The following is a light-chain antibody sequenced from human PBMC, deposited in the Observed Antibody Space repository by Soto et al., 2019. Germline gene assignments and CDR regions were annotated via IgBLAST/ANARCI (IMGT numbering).Light chain of an antibody. CDR2: EDT. CDR1: SSDIGNYNL. J-gene: IGLJ2*01. CDR3: CSYVGSNTFHVV. Sequence: QSVLTQPASVSGSPGQSITISCTGTSSDIGNYNLVSWYQQHPGKAPKLIISEDTKRPSGVSNRFSGSKSGNTASLTISGLQAEDEADYHCCSYVGSNTFHVVFGGGTKVTVL. V-gene: IGLV2-23*01.